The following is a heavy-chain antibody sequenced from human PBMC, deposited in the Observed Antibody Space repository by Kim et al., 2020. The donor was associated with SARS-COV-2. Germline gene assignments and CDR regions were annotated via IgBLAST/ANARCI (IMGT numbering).Heavy chain of an antibody. Sequence: SETLSLTCAVYGGSFSGYYWSWIRQPPGKGLEWIGEINHSGSTNYNPSLKSRVTISVDTSKNQFSLKLSSVTAADTAVYYCARGRGTPTYYYDSSGYELDPWGQGTLVTVSS. J-gene: IGHJ5*02. D-gene: IGHD3-22*01. CDR1: GGSFSGYY. CDR2: INHSGST. CDR3: ARGRGTPTYYYDSSGYELDP. V-gene: IGHV4-34*01.